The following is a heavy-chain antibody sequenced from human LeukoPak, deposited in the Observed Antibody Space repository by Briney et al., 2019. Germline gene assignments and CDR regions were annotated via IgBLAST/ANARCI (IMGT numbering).Heavy chain of an antibody. J-gene: IGHJ4*02. V-gene: IGHV4-34*01. Sequence: SETLSLTCAVYGGSFSGYYWSWIRQPPGKGLEWIGEINHSGSTNYNPSLKSRVTISVDTSKNQFSLKLSSVTAADTAVYYCAKAYSSGWYDYWGQGTLVTVSS. CDR3: AKAYSSGWYDY. D-gene: IGHD6-19*01. CDR2: INHSGST. CDR1: GGSFSGYY.